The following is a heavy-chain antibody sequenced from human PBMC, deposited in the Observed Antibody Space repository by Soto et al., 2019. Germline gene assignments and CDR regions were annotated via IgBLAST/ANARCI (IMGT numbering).Heavy chain of an antibody. Sequence: EVQLVESGGGLVQPGGSLRLSCVASGFTLRSFWMSWVRQAPGKGLEWVAHITQDGREKLYMDSVKGRFTISRDNVKNSLYLQMNSLRVEDTAVYHCARGGPYYETWNGVYSGPYFDYLGQGSVVSVS. J-gene: IGHJ4*02. V-gene: IGHV3-7*05. D-gene: IGHD3-3*01. CDR2: ITQDGREK. CDR1: GFTLRSFW. CDR3: ARGGPYYETWNGVYSGPYFDY.